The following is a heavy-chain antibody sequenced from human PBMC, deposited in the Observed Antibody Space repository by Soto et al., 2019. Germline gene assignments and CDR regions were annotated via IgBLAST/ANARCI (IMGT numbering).Heavy chain of an antibody. CDR3: ATAGYCSGGSCYFSPYYYMDV. CDR1: GFTVSSNY. Sequence: GGSLRLSCAASGFTVSSNYMSWVRQAPGKGLEWVSVIYSGGSTYYADSVKGRFTISRHNSKNTLYLQMNSLRAEDTAVYYCATAGYCSGGSCYFSPYYYMDVWGKGTTVTVSS. D-gene: IGHD2-15*01. V-gene: IGHV3-53*04. J-gene: IGHJ6*03. CDR2: IYSGGST.